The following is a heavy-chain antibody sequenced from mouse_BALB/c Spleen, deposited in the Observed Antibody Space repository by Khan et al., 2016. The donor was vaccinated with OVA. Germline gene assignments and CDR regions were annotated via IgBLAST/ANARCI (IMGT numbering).Heavy chain of an antibody. CDR1: DYTFTSYW. CDR3: ARIKKIEATCVDY. J-gene: IGHJ2*01. D-gene: IGHD1-1*01. V-gene: IGHV1S81*02. Sequence: QVQLQQSGAELVKAGASVKMSCKASDYTFTSYWMHWVKQRLGQGLEWFAETNPTNGRTYYNEKFKSKATLTVDKSSSTAYMLLSGPTFEDSAVYYCARIKKIEATCVDYWGQGTTLTVSS. CDR2: TNPTNGRT.